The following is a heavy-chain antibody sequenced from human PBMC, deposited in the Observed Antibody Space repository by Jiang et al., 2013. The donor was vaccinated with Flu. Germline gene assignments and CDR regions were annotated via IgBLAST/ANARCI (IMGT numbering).Heavy chain of an antibody. D-gene: IGHD3-22*01. CDR1: GFTFSSYA. CDR3: AGVSSSGYFFDY. CDR2: ISGSGSNT. V-gene: IGHV3-23*01. J-gene: IGHJ4*02. Sequence: ASGFTFSSYAMSWVRQAPGKGLEWVSAISGSGSNTYYVDSVKGRFTISRDNSKNTLHLQMNSLRAEDSAVYYCAGVSSSGYFFDYWGQGTLITVSS.